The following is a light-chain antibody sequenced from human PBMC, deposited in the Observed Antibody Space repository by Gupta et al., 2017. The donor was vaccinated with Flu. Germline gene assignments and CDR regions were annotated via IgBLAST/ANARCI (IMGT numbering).Light chain of an antibody. CDR1: QSVGKW. J-gene: IGKJ2*01. CDR2: KAS. V-gene: IGKV1-5*03. Sequence: DIQMTQSPSTLSASVGDRVTITCRASQSVGKWLAWYQQKPGKAPKVLIYKASSLESEVPSRFSGSGSETEFTLTMSSLQPDDFATYYCQQYYSYSYTFGQGTKLEIK. CDR3: QQYYSYSYT.